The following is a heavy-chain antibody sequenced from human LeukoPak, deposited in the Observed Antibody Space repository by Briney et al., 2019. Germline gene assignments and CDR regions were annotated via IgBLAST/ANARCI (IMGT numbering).Heavy chain of an antibody. J-gene: IGHJ4*02. CDR3: AKDISGYEGDYFDY. V-gene: IGHV3-23*01. CDR2: ISGSGSST. CDR1: GFTFSSYA. Sequence: GGSLRLSCAASGFTFSSYAMSWVRQAPGKGLEWVSAISGSGSSTYYADSVKGRFTISRDNSKSTLYLQMNSLRAEDTAVYYCAKDISGYEGDYFDYWGQGTLVTVSS. D-gene: IGHD5-12*01.